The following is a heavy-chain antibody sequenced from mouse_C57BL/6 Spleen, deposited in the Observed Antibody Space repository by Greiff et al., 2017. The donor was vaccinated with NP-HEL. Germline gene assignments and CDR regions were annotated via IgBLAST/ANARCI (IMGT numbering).Heavy chain of an antibody. CDR2: ISSGSSTI. Sequence: EVKLMESGGGLVKPGGSLKLSCAASGFTFSDYGMHWVRQAPEKGLEWVAYISSGSSTIYYADTVKGRFTIPRDNAKNTLFLQWTSLRSEDTAMYYCARRSGLYYAMDYWGQGTSVTVSS. CDR1: GFTFSDYG. V-gene: IGHV5-17*01. CDR3: ARRSGLYYAMDY. J-gene: IGHJ4*01. D-gene: IGHD1-1*01.